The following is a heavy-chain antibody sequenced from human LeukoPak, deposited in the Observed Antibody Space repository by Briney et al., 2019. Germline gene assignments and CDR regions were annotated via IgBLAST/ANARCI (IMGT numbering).Heavy chain of an antibody. CDR3: VLGDYYDSSGYYYSSLDY. D-gene: IGHD3-22*01. CDR1: GYTFTSYG. V-gene: IGHV1-18*01. Sequence: ASVKVSCKASGYTFTSYGISWVRQAPGQGLEWMGWISAYNGNTNYAQKLQGRVTMTRDTSTSTVYMELSSLRSEDTAVYYCVLGDYYDSSGYYYSSLDYWGQGTLVTVSS. CDR2: ISAYNGNT. J-gene: IGHJ4*02.